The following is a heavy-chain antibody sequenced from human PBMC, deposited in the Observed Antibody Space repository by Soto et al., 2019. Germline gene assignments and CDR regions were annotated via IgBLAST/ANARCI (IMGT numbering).Heavy chain of an antibody. CDR3: ARDRRVLRFLEWLNKNWFDP. V-gene: IGHV4-38-2*02. CDR2: IYHSGST. CDR1: GYSISSGYY. Sequence: TTSDTLSLTCAVSGYSISSGYYWGWIRQPPGKGLEWIGSIYHSGSTYYNPSLKSRVTISVDTSKNQFSLKLSSVTAADTAVYYCARDRRVLRFLEWLNKNWFDPWGQGTLVTVSS. J-gene: IGHJ5*02. D-gene: IGHD3-3*01.